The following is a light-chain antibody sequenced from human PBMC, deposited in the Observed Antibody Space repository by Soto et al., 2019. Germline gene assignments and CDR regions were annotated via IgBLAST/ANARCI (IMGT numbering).Light chain of an antibody. J-gene: IGKJ3*01. CDR3: HQRSNWPT. CDR1: QSVGSY. Sequence: EIVLTQSPATLSLSPGERATLSCRASQSVGSYLAWYQQKPGQAPGLLIYDTSNRAAGVPARFSGSGSGTDFTLTIISLEPEDFAIYYCHQRSNWPTFGPGTRVDIK. V-gene: IGKV3-11*01. CDR2: DTS.